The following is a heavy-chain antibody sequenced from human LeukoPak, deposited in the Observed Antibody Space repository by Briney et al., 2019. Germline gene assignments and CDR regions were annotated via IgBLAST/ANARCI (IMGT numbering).Heavy chain of an antibody. J-gene: IGHJ4*02. CDR2: ISYSGST. V-gene: IGHV4-59*01. D-gene: IGHD6-6*01. Sequence: SETLSLTCSVSGGSINVYYWNWIRQSPGKGLEWIGSISYSGSTNYNSPLKSRVTISIDTSKNRFSLKVSSVTAADTAMYYCARGGSRSYTSSTLDYWGQGTLVTVSS. CDR3: ARGGSRSYTSSTLDY. CDR1: GGSINVYY.